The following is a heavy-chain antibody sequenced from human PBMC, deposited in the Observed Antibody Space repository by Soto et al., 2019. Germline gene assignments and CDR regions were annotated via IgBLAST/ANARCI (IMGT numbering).Heavy chain of an antibody. Sequence: SETLSLTCTVSGGSISSYYWSWIRQPPGKGLEWIGYIYYSGSTNYNPSLKSRVTISVDTSKNQFSLKLSSVTAADTAVYYRASIAFGYYGMYVWGQGTTVTVSS. J-gene: IGHJ6*02. CDR2: IYYSGST. D-gene: IGHD3-10*01. V-gene: IGHV4-59*01. CDR3: ASIAFGYYGMYV. CDR1: GGSISSYY.